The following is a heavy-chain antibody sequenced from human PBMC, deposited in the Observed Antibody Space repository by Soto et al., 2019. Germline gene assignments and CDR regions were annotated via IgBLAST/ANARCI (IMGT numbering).Heavy chain of an antibody. Sequence: PGGSLRLSCAASGFTFSSYGVRWVRQAPGKGLEWVAVISYDGSNKYYADSVKGRFTISRDNSKNTLYLQMNSLRAEDTAVYYCAKDYSSSWSLDPWGQGTLVTVSS. D-gene: IGHD6-13*01. CDR3: AKDYSSSWSLDP. CDR2: ISYDGSNK. V-gene: IGHV3-30*18. J-gene: IGHJ5*02. CDR1: GFTFSSYG.